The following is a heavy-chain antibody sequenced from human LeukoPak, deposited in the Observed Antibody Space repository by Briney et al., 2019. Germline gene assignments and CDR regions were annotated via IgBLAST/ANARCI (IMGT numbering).Heavy chain of an antibody. D-gene: IGHD2-15*01. CDR1: GYTFTTYS. J-gene: IGHJ3*02. CDR2: IIPIFGTA. V-gene: IGHV1-69*06. CDR3: ARAKCSGGSCYQGAFDI. Sequence: SVKVSCKTSGYTFTTYSMIWVRQAPGQGLEWMGGIIPIFGTANYAQKFQGRVTITADKSTSTAYMELSSLRSEDTAVYYCARAKCSGGSCYQGAFDIWGQWTMVTVSS.